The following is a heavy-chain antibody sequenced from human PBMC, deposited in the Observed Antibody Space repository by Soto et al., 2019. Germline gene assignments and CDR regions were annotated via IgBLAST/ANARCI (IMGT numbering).Heavy chain of an antibody. V-gene: IGHV1-3*01. CDR1: GYTFTSYA. D-gene: IGHD2-2*01. CDR3: ARGPAPMPLIDY. Sequence: GASVKVSCKASGYTFTSYAMHWGRQAPGQRLEWMGWINAGNGNTKYSQKFQGRVTITRDTSASTAYMELSSLRSEDTAVYYCARGPAPMPLIDYWGQGTLVTVSS. CDR2: INAGNGNT. J-gene: IGHJ4*02.